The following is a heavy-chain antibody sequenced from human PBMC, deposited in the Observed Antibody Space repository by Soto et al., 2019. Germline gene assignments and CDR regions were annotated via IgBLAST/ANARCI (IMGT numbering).Heavy chain of an antibody. CDR2: IRGKAYDGTT. Sequence: LSCTASGLTFGDYVMRLVRKAPGKGLEWVGFIRGKAYDGTTEYAASVKGRFTISRDDSKSIAYLQMNSLKTEDTAVYYCTRCMWLVGYYYYGMDVWGQGITVT. CDR3: TRCMWLVGYYYYGMDV. D-gene: IGHD6-19*01. V-gene: IGHV3-49*04. J-gene: IGHJ6*02. CDR1: GLTFGDYV.